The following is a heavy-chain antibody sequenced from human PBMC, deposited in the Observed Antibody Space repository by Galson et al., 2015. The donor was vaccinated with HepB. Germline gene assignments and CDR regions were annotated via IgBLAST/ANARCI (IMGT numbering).Heavy chain of an antibody. CDR2: ISYDGSNK. CDR3: ARVFGDGVVYYFDY. CDR1: GFTFSSYG. J-gene: IGHJ4*02. D-gene: IGHD3-16*01. Sequence: SLRLSCAASGFTFSSYGMHWVRQAPGKGLEWVAVISYDGSNKYYADSVKGRFTISRDTSKSTLYLQMNSLRAEDTAVYYCARVFGDGVVYYFDYWGQGTLVTVSS. V-gene: IGHV3-30*03.